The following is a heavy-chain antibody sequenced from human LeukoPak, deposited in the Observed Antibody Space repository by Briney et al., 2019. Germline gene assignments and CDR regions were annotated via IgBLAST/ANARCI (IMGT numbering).Heavy chain of an antibody. J-gene: IGHJ3*02. CDR1: GYTFTSYG. V-gene: IGHV1-18*01. Sequence: ASVKVSCKASGYTFTSYGISWVRQAPGQGLEWMGWISAYNGNTNYAQKLQGRVTITTDESTSTAYMELSSLRSEDTAVYYCARPLRSGYYYNAFDIWGQGTMVTVSS. D-gene: IGHD3-22*01. CDR2: ISAYNGNT. CDR3: ARPLRSGYYYNAFDI.